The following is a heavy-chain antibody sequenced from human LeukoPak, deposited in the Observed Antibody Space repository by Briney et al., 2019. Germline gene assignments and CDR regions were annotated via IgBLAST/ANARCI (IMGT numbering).Heavy chain of an antibody. Sequence: PGGTLRLSCAASGFTFSSYGMSWVRQAPGQGLEWVANINQDGSEKYYLDSAKGLFTISRDNDRNSLYLQVNSLSAEDTAVYCCARGGTSGYSSTRHFWGGNYYFDYWGQGSLVTVSS. CDR1: GFTFSSYG. CDR2: INQDGSEK. CDR3: ARGGTSGYSSTRHFWGGNYYFDY. D-gene: IGHD2-2*01. J-gene: IGHJ4*02. V-gene: IGHV3-7*01.